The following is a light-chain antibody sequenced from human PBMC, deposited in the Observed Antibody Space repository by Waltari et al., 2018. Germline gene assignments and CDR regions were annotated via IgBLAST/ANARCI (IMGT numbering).Light chain of an antibody. CDR1: SGHSSYA. Sequence: LVLTQSPSASASRGAPVKPTCTLSSGHSSYAIAWLQQQPGKGPRYLLKLKHDGSHRKGDRIPDPFSGPSSWAWRYPPIPSPPSEDGAGHYRPAWGTGIRVFGGGTKLTVL. V-gene: IGLV4-69*01. CDR2: LKHDGSH. CDR3: PAWGTGIRV. J-gene: IGLJ3*02.